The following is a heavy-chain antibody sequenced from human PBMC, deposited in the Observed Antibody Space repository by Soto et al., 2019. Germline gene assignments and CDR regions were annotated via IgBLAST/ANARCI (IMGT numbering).Heavy chain of an antibody. CDR2: IWYDGSNK. Sequence: VQLVESGGGVVQPGRSLRLSCAASGFTFSSYGMHWVRQAPGKGLEWVAVIWYDGSNKYYADSVKGRFTISRDNSKNTLYLQMNSLRAEDTAVYYCARDSGARRDGGYYYYYGMDVWGQGTTVTVSS. CDR3: ARDSGARRDGGYYYYYGMDV. D-gene: IGHD1-26*01. V-gene: IGHV3-33*01. CDR1: GFTFSSYG. J-gene: IGHJ6*02.